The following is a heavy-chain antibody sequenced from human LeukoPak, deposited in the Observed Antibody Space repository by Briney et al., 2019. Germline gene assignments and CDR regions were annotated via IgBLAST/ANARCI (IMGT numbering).Heavy chain of an antibody. CDR3: TRQQAGYNFYFDQ. D-gene: IGHD5-24*01. V-gene: IGHV5-51*01. CDR2: INPDDSDT. CDR1: GYSFSTYW. Sequence: GESLKISCKGSGYSFSTYWIAWVRQMPGKGLEWMGIINPDDSDTRYSPSFQGQVTISADKSISTAYLQWSSLKASDTAMYFCTRQQAGYNFYFDQWGQGTLVTVSS. J-gene: IGHJ4*02.